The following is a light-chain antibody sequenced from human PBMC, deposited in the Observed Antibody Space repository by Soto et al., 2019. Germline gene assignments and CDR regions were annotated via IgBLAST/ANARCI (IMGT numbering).Light chain of an antibody. CDR2: NDD. V-gene: IGLV1-36*01. J-gene: IGLJ3*02. CDR1: RSNVGANYD. CDR3: AAWDDSLQGWV. Sequence: QSVLTQPPSVSGAPGQTITISCTGSRSNVGANYDVLWYQVLPGAGPRLLIYNDDLLPSGVSNRFSGSKSGTSASLAIRGLQSEDEADYYCAAWDDSLQGWVFGGGTKLTVL.